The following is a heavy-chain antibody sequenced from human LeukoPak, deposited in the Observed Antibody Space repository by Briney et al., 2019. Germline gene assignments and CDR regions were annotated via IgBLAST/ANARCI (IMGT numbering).Heavy chain of an antibody. Sequence: SQTLSLTCTVSGGSISSGSSYWSWIRQPAGKGLEWIGRIYSSGSTNYNPSLKSRVTISVDTSKNQFSLKLTSMAAADTALYYCARAPNPSGRGLDSWGQGALVTVSS. CDR2: IYSSGST. CDR3: ARAPNPSGRGLDS. V-gene: IGHV4-61*02. J-gene: IGHJ4*02. CDR1: GGSISSGSSY. D-gene: IGHD1-26*01.